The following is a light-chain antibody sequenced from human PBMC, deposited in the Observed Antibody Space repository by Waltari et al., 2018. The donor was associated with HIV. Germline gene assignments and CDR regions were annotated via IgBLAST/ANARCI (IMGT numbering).Light chain of an antibody. V-gene: IGLV1-47*01. Sequence: QSVLTQPPSASGTPGQRVTISCSGGTSNIGHNYVYWYQQLPGTAPKLLIYRHNQRPSGVPDRFSGSKCGTSAVLAISGLRSEDEADYYGAAWDDSLSGPVFGGGTKLTVL. CDR3: AAWDDSLSGPV. CDR1: TSNIGHNY. CDR2: RHN. J-gene: IGLJ3*02.